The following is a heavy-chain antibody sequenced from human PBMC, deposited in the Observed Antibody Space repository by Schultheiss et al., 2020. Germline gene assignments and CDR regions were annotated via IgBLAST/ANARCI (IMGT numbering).Heavy chain of an antibody. V-gene: IGHV1-69*02. CDR1: GGTFSSYT. J-gene: IGHJ3*02. CDR3: ARGEEADAFDI. Sequence: SVKVSCKASGGTFSSYTISRVRQAPGQGLEWMGRIIPILGIANYAQKFQGRVTITADKSTSTAYMELSSLRSEDTAVYYCARGEEADAFDIWGQGTMVTVSS. CDR2: IIPILGIA.